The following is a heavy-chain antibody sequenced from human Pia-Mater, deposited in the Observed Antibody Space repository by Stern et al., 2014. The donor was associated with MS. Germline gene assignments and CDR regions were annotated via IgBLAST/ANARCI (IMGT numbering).Heavy chain of an antibody. CDR2: ISWDDEK. CDR3: AHLFSDASSSWFDP. V-gene: IGHV2-5*09. CDR1: GFSLSTSGAG. J-gene: IGHJ5*02. D-gene: IGHD6-6*01. Sequence: QVTLRESGPTLVKPTQPLTLTCTFSGFSLSTSGAGVTWIRQPPGKALEWLADISWDDEKSSRPALATRLTITRDTAKSQVVLTMTSMDPVDTATYYCAHLFSDASSSWFDPWGQGTLVTVSS.